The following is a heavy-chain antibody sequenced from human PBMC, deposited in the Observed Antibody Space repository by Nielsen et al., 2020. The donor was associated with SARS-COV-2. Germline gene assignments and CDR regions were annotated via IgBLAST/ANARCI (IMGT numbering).Heavy chain of an antibody. D-gene: IGHD5/OR15-5a*01. J-gene: IGHJ6*02. Sequence: GESLKISCAASGFPFSSYEMNWVRQAPGKGLEWVSYISSSGSTIYYADSVKGRFTISRDNAKNSLYLQMNSLRAEDTAVYYCAGNLPSYYYYYGMDVWGQGTTVTVSS. V-gene: IGHV3-48*03. CDR1: GFPFSSYE. CDR3: AGNLPSYYYYYGMDV. CDR2: ISSSGSTI.